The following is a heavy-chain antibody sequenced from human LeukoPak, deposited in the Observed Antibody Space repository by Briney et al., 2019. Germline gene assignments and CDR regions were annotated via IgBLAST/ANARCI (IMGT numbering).Heavy chain of an antibody. Sequence: PSETLSLTCTVSDGSISSGGYYWSWIGQHPGKGLEWIGYMYYTGSPYYNPSLKSRVTISVDTSKNQFSLKLSSVTAADTAVYYCARVGCSGGSCFFIDYWGQGTLVTVSS. J-gene: IGHJ4*02. CDR1: DGSISSGGYY. V-gene: IGHV4-31*03. CDR3: ARVGCSGGSCFFIDY. D-gene: IGHD2-15*01. CDR2: MYYTGSP.